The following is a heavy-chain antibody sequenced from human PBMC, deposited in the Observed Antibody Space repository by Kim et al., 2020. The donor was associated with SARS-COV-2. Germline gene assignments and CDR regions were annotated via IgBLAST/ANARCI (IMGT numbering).Heavy chain of an antibody. CDR3: ARQGALLWFGEGYFDY. J-gene: IGHJ4*02. V-gene: IGHV4-39*01. CDR1: GGSISSSSYY. CDR2: IYYSGST. Sequence: SETLSLTCTVSGGSISSSSYYWGWIRQPPGKGLEWIGSIYYSGSTYYNPSLKSRVTISVDTSKNQFSLKLSSVTAADTAVYYCARQGALLWFGEGYFDYWGQGTLVTVSS. D-gene: IGHD3-10*01.